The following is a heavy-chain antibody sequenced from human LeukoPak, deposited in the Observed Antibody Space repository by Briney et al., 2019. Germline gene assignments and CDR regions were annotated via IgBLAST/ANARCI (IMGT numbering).Heavy chain of an antibody. CDR2: ISYDGSNK. J-gene: IGHJ4*02. D-gene: IGHD5-24*01. Sequence: PGRSLRLSCAASGFTFSSYGMHWVRQAPGKGLEWVAVISYDGSNKYYADSVKGRFTISRDNSKNTLYLQMNSLRAEDTAVYYCAKDPSRDGYNFGGQGTLVTVSS. CDR3: AKDPSRDGYNF. V-gene: IGHV3-30*18. CDR1: GFTFSSYG.